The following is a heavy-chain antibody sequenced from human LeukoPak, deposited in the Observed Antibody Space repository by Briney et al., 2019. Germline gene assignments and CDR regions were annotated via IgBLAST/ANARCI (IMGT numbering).Heavy chain of an antibody. Sequence: ASVKVSCKASGYTFTSYYMHWVRQAPGQGLEWMGIINPSGGSTSYAQKFQGRVTMTRDMSTSTVYMELSSLRSEDTAVYYCARGPEYYDILTGSGRRNRFDPGGKGTLVPVSP. CDR1: GYTFTSYY. CDR2: INPSGGST. J-gene: IGHJ5*02. D-gene: IGHD3-9*01. V-gene: IGHV1-46*01. CDR3: ARGPEYYDILTGSGRRNRFDP.